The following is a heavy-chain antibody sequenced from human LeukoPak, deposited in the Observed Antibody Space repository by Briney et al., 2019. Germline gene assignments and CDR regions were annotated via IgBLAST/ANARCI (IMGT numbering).Heavy chain of an antibody. CDR2: IIPIFGTA. CDR1: GGTFSSYA. Sequence: GASVKVSCKASGGTFSSYAISWVRQAPGQGLEWMGGIIPIFGTANYAQKFQGRVTIAADESTSTAYMELSSLRSEDTAVYYCARYGGNNAFDIWGQGTMVTVSS. V-gene: IGHV1-69*13. J-gene: IGHJ3*02. CDR3: ARYGGNNAFDI. D-gene: IGHD4-23*01.